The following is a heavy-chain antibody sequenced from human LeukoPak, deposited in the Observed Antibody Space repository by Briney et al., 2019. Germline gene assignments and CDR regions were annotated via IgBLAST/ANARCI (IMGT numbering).Heavy chain of an antibody. CDR2: IYTSGST. CDR3: ARDITMIAAFDP. D-gene: IGHD3-22*01. CDR1: GGSISSYY. Sequence: SETLSLTCTVSGGSISSYYWSWIQQPAGKGLEWIGRIYTSGSTYYNPSLKSRVTISVDTSKNQFSLKLSSVTAADTAVYYCARDITMIAAFDPWGQGTLVTVSS. J-gene: IGHJ5*02. V-gene: IGHV4-4*07.